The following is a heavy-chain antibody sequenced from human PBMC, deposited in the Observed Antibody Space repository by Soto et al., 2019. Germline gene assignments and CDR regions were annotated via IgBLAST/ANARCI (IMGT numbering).Heavy chain of an antibody. V-gene: IGHV1-69*12. CDR1: GGTFSTYA. J-gene: IGHJ4*02. CDR2: IIPMFGTA. D-gene: IGHD5-18*01. CDR3: ASGIQLWLRRINNGYSG. Sequence: QVQLVQSGAEVTKPESSVKVSCKAPGGTFSTYAISWGRQAPGQGLEWMGGIIPMFGTANYAQRFQDRVTITADESTNTVYMELSSLRSEDTAVYFCASGIQLWLRRINNGYSGWGQGTLVTVSS.